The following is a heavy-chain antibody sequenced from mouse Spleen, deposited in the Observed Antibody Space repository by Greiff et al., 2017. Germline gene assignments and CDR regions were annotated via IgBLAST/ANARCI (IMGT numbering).Heavy chain of an antibody. CDR2: IDPSDSYT. V-gene: IGHV1-69*01. J-gene: IGHJ3*01. Sequence: QVQLQQSGAELVMPGASVKLSCKASGYTFTSYWMHWVKQRPGQGLEWIGEIDPSDSYTNYNQKFKGKATLTVDKSSSTAYMQLSSLTSEDSAVYYCARYETTATSFAYWGQGTLVTVSA. D-gene: IGHD1-2*01. CDR1: GYTFTSYW. CDR3: ARYETTATSFAY.